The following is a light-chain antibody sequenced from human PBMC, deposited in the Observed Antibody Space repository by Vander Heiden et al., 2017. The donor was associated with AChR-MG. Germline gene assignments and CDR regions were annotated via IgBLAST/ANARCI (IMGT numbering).Light chain of an antibody. Sequence: SALTQPRSVSGSPGQSVPISCTGTSSDVGGYNYVSWYQQHPGKAPKLMIYDVSKRPSGVPDRFSGSKSGNTASLTIAGLQAEDEADYYCCSYAGSYTFGVVFGGGTKLTVL. V-gene: IGLV2-11*01. CDR1: SSDVGGYNY. CDR3: CSYAGSYTFGVV. J-gene: IGLJ2*01. CDR2: DVS.